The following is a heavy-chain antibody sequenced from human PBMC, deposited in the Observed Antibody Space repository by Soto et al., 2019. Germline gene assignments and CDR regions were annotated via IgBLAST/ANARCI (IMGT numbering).Heavy chain of an antibody. V-gene: IGHV4-59*01. Sequence: PSETLSLTCIVSGDSINSYYWSWIRQPPGKGLEWIGYIYYSGSTNFNPSLKSRVTMSVDTSKNQFSLRLSSVTAADTAVYYCARDLWGYCGTDCYPLDVWGQGTKVTVSS. J-gene: IGHJ6*02. CDR3: ARDLWGYCGTDCYPLDV. CDR1: GDSINSYY. D-gene: IGHD2-21*02. CDR2: IYYSGST.